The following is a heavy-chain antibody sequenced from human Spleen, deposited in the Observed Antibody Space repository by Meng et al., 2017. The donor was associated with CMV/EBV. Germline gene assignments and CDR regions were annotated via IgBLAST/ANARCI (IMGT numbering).Heavy chain of an antibody. CDR3: ARDRQNYGEPKQAVSGLYYYYYYGMDV. CDR1: GFTFSSYA. CDR2: ISGSGVST. V-gene: IGHV3-23*01. Sequence: GESLKISCAASGFTFSSYAMGWVRQAPGRGLEWVSVISGSGVSTYYADSVKGRFTISRDNSKNTMYLQMNSLRAEDTAVYYCARDRQNYGEPKQAVSGLYYYYYYGMDVWGQGTTVTVSS. D-gene: IGHD4-17*01. J-gene: IGHJ6*02.